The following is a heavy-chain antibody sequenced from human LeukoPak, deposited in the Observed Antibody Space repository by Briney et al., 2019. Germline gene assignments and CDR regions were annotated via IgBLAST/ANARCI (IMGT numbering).Heavy chain of an antibody. J-gene: IGHJ4*02. D-gene: IGHD4-17*01. CDR2: SGSTI. CDR3: VRYSSFGDYSTAFDY. CDR1: GFIFSNYA. Sequence: GGSLRLSXAASGFIFSNYAMTWVRQAPGKGLEWVSSSGSTIDYADSVKGRFIISRDNSKNTLYLQMNSLRAEDTAVYYCVRYSSFGDYSTAFDYWGQGALVTVSS. V-gene: IGHV3-23*05.